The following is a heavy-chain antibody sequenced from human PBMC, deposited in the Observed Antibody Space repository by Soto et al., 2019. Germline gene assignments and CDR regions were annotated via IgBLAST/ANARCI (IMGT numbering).Heavy chain of an antibody. Sequence: SETLSLTCAVYGGSFSGYYWSWIRQPPGKGLEWIGEINHSGSTYYNPSLKSRVTISIDRSKNQFSLKLSSVTAADTAVYYCDRVPDYCGQGILVTVSS. CDR1: GGSFSGYY. CDR2: INHSGST. D-gene: IGHD2-2*01. V-gene: IGHV4-34*01. J-gene: IGHJ4*02. CDR3: DRVPDY.